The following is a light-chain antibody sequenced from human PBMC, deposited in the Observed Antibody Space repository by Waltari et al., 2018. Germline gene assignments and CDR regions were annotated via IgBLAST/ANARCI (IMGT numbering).Light chain of an antibody. CDR1: SSDVGSYNL. J-gene: IGLJ2*01. V-gene: IGLV2-23*03. CDR3: CSYAGSSTFEL. Sequence: QSALTQPASVSGSPGQSITISCTGTSSDVGSYNLVSWYQQHPGKAPKLMIYEGSKRPSGVSNRFSGSKSGNTASLRISGLQAEDEADYYCCSYAGSSTFELFGGGTKLTVL. CDR2: EGS.